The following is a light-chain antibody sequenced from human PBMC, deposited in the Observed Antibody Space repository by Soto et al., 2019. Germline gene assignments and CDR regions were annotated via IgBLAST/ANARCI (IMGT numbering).Light chain of an antibody. Sequence: SYELTQPPSVSVAPGKTARITCGGNNIGSKSVHWYQQKPGQAPVLVIYYDSDRPSGIRERFSGSNSGNTATLTISRVEAGDEADYYCQVWDSSSDHVVVGGGTKVTVL. J-gene: IGLJ2*01. CDR3: QVWDSSSDHVV. CDR1: NIGSKS. V-gene: IGLV3-21*04. CDR2: YDS.